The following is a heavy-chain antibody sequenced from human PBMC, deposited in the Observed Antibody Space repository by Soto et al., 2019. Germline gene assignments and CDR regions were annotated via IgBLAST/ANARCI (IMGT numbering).Heavy chain of an antibody. CDR1: GGSISSYY. CDR3: ARDPGYSGYDGDNWFDP. J-gene: IGHJ5*02. V-gene: IGHV4-59*01. Sequence: QVQLQESGPGLVKPSETLSLTCTVSGGSISSYYWSWIRQPPGKGLEWIGYIYYSGSTNYNPSLKSRVTISVDTSKNQFSLKLSSVTAADTAVYYCARDPGYSGYDGDNWFDPWGQGTLVTVSS. D-gene: IGHD5-12*01. CDR2: IYYSGST.